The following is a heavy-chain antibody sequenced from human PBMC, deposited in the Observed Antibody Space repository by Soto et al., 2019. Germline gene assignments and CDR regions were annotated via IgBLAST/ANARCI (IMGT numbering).Heavy chain of an antibody. J-gene: IGHJ4*02. CDR2: IYYSGIT. D-gene: IGHD7-27*01. CDR1: NGSISIFC. CDR3: ARQRDGDQRWHPVYYFDY. Sequence: PSETLSLSCSFSNGSISIFCWGWIGQPPGKRLEWIGHIYYSGITNYNPSLDSRVTISGDTSKSQFSLQLSSVTAADTAVYYCARQRDGDQRWHPVYYFDYWGPGAMVTVSS. V-gene: IGHV4-59*01.